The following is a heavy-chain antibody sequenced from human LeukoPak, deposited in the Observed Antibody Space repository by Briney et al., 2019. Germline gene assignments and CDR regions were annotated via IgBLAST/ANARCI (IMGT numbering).Heavy chain of an antibody. CDR3: ARGDFCSKSNCYLRPMDV. D-gene: IGHD3-3*01. J-gene: IGHJ6*03. V-gene: IGHV4-59*01. Sequence: SETLSLTCTVSGGSISDYYWNWIRQPPGKGPEWIGYIYYSGSTTYNPSLKSRVTMSVDTAKNQFSLTVRSVTAADTAVYYCARGDFCSKSNCYLRPMDVWGKGTTVTVSS. CDR2: IYYSGST. CDR1: GGSISDYY.